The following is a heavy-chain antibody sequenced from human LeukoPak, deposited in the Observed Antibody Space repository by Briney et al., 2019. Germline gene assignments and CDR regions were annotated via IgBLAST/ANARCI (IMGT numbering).Heavy chain of an antibody. CDR3: ARGLAVAGTSFGDY. J-gene: IGHJ4*02. V-gene: IGHV4-34*01. D-gene: IGHD6-19*01. Sequence: SETLSLTCAVYGGSFSGYYWSWIRQPPGKGLEWIGEINHSGSTNYNPSVKSRVTISVDTSKNQFSLKLSSVTAADTAVYYCARGLAVAGTSFGDYWGQGTLVTVSS. CDR2: INHSGST. CDR1: GGSFSGYY.